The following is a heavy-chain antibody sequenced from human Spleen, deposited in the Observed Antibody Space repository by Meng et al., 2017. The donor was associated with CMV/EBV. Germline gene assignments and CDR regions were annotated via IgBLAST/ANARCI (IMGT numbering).Heavy chain of an antibody. CDR1: GGSISSSNW. CDR3: ARVIRSSWNTYHFDY. Sequence: SGGSISSSNWWSWVRQPPGKGLEWIGEIYHSGSTNYNPSLKSRVTISVDKSKNQFSLKLSSVTAADTAVYYCARVIRSSWNTYHFDYWGQGTLVTVS. CDR2: IYHSGST. V-gene: IGHV4-4*02. J-gene: IGHJ4*02. D-gene: IGHD6-13*01.